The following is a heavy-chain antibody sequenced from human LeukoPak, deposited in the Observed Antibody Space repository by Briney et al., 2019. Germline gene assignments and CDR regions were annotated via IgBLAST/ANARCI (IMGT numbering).Heavy chain of an antibody. D-gene: IGHD3-22*01. Sequence: PGGSLRLSCAASGFTFSDYYMSWIRQAPGKGLEWVSYISSSGSTIYYADSVKGRFTISRDNAKNSLYLQMNSLRAEDTAVYYCARGQYYYDSSGYYYNWFDPWGQGTLVTVSS. CDR3: ARGQYYYDSSGYYYNWFDP. V-gene: IGHV3-11*04. CDR2: ISSSGSTI. CDR1: GFTFSDYY. J-gene: IGHJ5*02.